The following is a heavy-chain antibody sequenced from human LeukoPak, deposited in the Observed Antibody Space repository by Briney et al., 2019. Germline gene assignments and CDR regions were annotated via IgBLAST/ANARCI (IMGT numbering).Heavy chain of an antibody. V-gene: IGHV1-2*02. J-gene: IGHJ3*02. Sequence: ASVKVSRKASGYTFTGNYIQWVRQAPGQGLEWMGWINPRSGGTNYAQKFQGRVTMTRDTSITTAYMELSSLRSDDTAVYYCVKLQYDFWSAFEIWGQGTMVTVSS. CDR2: INPRSGGT. D-gene: IGHD3-3*01. CDR1: GYTFTGNY. CDR3: VKLQYDFWSAFEI.